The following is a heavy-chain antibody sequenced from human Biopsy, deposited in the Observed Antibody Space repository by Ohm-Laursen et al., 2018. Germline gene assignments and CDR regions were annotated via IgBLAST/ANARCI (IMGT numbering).Heavy chain of an antibody. CDR1: GYTFRNYG. J-gene: IGHJ3*02. CDR3: ARPSTVTRAFNI. Sequence: ASVKVSCKASGYTFRNYGISWVRQAPGQGLEWMGWINPYNGKPNYAEKVQGRVTMTTDTSTSTAYMELRSLTSDDTAVYYCARPSTVTRAFNIWGQGTMVTVSS. CDR2: INPYNGKP. D-gene: IGHD4-17*01. V-gene: IGHV1-18*01.